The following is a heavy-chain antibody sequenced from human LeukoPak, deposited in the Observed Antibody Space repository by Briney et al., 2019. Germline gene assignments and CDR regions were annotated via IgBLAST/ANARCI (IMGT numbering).Heavy chain of an antibody. V-gene: IGHV4-39*01. CDR2: IYYSGST. Sequence: SETLSLTCTVSGGSISSSSYYWGWIRQPPGKGLEWIGSIYYSGSTYYNPSLKSRVTISVDTSKNQFSLKLSSVTAADTAVYYCADSEPGYDFWSGYYQFDYWGQGTLVTVSS. D-gene: IGHD3-3*01. CDR1: GGSISSSSYY. CDR3: ADSEPGYDFWSGYYQFDY. J-gene: IGHJ4*02.